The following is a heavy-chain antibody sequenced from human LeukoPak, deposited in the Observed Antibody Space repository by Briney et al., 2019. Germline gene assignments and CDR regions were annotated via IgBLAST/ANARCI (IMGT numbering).Heavy chain of an antibody. V-gene: IGHV4-34*01. Sequence: SETLSLTCAVYGGSFSGYYWSWIRQPPGKGLEWIGEINHSGSTNYNPSLKSRVTISEDTSKNQFSLKLSSVTAADTAVYYCARRRITMVRGVMRPDAFDIWGQGTMVTVSS. J-gene: IGHJ3*02. CDR2: INHSGST. CDR3: ARRRITMVRGVMRPDAFDI. D-gene: IGHD3-10*01. CDR1: GGSFSGYY.